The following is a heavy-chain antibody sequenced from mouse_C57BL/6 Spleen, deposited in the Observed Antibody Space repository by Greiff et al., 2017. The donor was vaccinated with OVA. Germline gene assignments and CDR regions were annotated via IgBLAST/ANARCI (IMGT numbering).Heavy chain of an antibody. CDR1: GYTFTGYW. CDR3: ARGYCGSSYVRVFDY. Sequence: VHLVESGAELMKPGASVKLSCKATGYTFTGYWIEWVKQRPGHGLEWIGEILPGSGSTTYNEKFKGKATFTADTSSNTAYMQLSSLTTEDSAIYYCARGYCGSSYVRVFDYWGQGTTLTVSS. J-gene: IGHJ2*01. CDR2: ILPGSGST. V-gene: IGHV1-9*01. D-gene: IGHD1-1*01.